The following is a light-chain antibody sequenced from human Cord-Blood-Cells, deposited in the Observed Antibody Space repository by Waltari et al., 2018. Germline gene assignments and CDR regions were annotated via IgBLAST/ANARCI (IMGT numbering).Light chain of an antibody. CDR3: MQALQTP. V-gene: IGKV2-28*01. Sequence: DIVMTQSTLSLPVTPVEPASISCRSRQSLLHSNGYNNLDSYLQKPGQSPQLLVYLGSNRASGAPDRFSGNGAGTDFSLKSSRVEAGDVWVYYCMQALQTPFGQGTRLEIK. CDR2: LGS. CDR1: QSLLHSNGYNN. J-gene: IGKJ5*01.